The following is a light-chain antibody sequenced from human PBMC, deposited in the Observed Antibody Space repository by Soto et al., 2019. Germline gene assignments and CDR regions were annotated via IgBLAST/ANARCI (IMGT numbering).Light chain of an antibody. CDR3: QQHNQWPIT. CDR1: QSVPSNY. Sequence: EIVLTQSPGTLSLSPGERATLSCRASQSVPSNYLAWYQQRPGQAPRLLIFGTSSRATGIPDKFSGSGSGTEFTLTINSLQSEDSAVYYCQQHNQWPITFGQGTRLEIK. J-gene: IGKJ5*01. V-gene: IGKV3D-20*02. CDR2: GTS.